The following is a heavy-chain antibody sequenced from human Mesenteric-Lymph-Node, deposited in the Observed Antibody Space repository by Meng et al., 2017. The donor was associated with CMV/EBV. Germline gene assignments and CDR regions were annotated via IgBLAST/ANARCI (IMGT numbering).Heavy chain of an antibody. V-gene: IGHV1-18*01. CDR2: IAAYSGNA. Sequence: ASVKVSCKASGYTFTSYGISWVRLAPGQGLEWMGWIAAYSGNANYAQKFQDRVTMTTDTSTSTAYMELRSLRSDDTAVYYCARRNIAEVSDFWGQGTLVTVSS. CDR1: GYTFTSYG. CDR3: ARRNIAEVSDF. D-gene: IGHD1/OR15-1a*01. J-gene: IGHJ4*02.